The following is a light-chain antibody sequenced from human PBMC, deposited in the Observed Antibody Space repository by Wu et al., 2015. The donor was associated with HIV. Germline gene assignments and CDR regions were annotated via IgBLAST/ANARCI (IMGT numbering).Light chain of an antibody. CDR3: QQFKSYPLT. Sequence: IQMTQSPSTLSASVGDRVTITCRASQGISSALAWYQQKPGKAPKLLIYDASSLKSGVPSRFSGSGSGTDFTLTISSLQPEDFATYYCQQFKSYPLTFGGGTKVEIK. CDR1: QGISSA. J-gene: IGKJ4*01. V-gene: IGKV1-13*02. CDR2: DAS.